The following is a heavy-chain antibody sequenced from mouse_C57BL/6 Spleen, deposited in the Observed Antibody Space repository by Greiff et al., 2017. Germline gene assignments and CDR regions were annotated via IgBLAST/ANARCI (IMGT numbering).Heavy chain of an antibody. J-gene: IGHJ4*01. CDR1: GYTFTSYG. V-gene: IGHV1-81*01. CDR2: IYPRSGNT. Sequence: QVQLQQSGAELVRPGASVKLSCKASGYTFTSYGISWVKQRTGQGLEWIGEIYPRSGNTYYNEKFKGKATLTADKSSSAAYMELRSLTSEDSAVYFCARENCNGCYAMDYWGQGTSVTVSS. CDR3: ARENCNGCYAMDY. D-gene: IGHD2-1*01.